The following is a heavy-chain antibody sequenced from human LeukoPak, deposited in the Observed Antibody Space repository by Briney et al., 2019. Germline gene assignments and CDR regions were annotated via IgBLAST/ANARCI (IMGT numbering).Heavy chain of an antibody. J-gene: IGHJ6*02. CDR3: ARDRIRVQLWLGGTDV. D-gene: IGHD3-22*01. V-gene: IGHV3-7*01. CDR2: IKEDGSEK. CDR1: GFTFISYW. Sequence: GGSLRLSCAASGFTFISYWMTWVRQAPGKGLEWVANIKEDGSEKFYVDSVKGRFTISRDNANNSVYLQMNNLRAEDTAVYYCARDRIRVQLWLGGTDVWGQGTTVTVSS.